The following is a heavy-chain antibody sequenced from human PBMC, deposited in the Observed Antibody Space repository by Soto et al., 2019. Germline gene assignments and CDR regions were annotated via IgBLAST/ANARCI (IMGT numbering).Heavy chain of an antibody. CDR1: GFTFNSYA. Sequence: EVQLLESGGGLVQPGGSLRLSCAASGFTFNSYAMNWVRQAPGKGLEWVSGISTSGGATYYAVSVKGRFTISRDNSKNTLYLQMNSLRAEDTAVYDCAKSTVRPSGLRLYLADWRQGTLVTVSP. J-gene: IGHJ4*02. CDR2: ISTSGGAT. CDR3: AKSTVRPSGLRLYLAD. V-gene: IGHV3-23*01. D-gene: IGHD5-12*01.